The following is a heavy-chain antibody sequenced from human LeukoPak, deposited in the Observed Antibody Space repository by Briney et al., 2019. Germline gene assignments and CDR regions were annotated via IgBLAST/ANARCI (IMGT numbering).Heavy chain of an antibody. D-gene: IGHD5-18*01. CDR3: ARGGYSYGSLYYYMDV. J-gene: IGHJ6*03. V-gene: IGHV4-34*01. Sequence: PSETLSLTCAVYGGSFSGYYWSWIRQPPGKGLEWIGEINHSGSTNYNPSLKSPVTISVDTSKNQFSLKLSSVTAADTAVYYCARGGYSYGSLYYYMDVWGKGTTVTVSS. CDR2: INHSGST. CDR1: GGSFSGYY.